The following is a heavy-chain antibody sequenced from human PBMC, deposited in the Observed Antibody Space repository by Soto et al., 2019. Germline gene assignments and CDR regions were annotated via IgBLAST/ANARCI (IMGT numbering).Heavy chain of an antibody. CDR3: AKGKPTGDIDWFDP. V-gene: IGHV3-23*01. CDR2: LIGGHYGT. CDR1: GFTLQNYA. J-gene: IGHJ5*02. D-gene: IGHD3-10*01. Sequence: PGGSLRLSCTASGFTLQNYAMAWVRQAPGKGLEWVSTLIGGHYGTAYSYSVKGRFTVSRDNSKNCLYLQMNSLGVEDTAMYFCAKGKPTGDIDWFDPCGQGRLVPVYS.